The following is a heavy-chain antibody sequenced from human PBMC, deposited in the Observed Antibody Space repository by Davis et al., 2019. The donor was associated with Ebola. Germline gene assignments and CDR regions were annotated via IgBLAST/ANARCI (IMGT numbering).Heavy chain of an antibody. CDR3: ARVRALHYFDY. J-gene: IGHJ4*02. CDR1: GYTFTSYY. Sequence: AASVKVSCKASGYTFTSYYMHWVRQAPGQGLEWMGIINPSGGSTSYAQKFQGRVTMARDTSTSTVYMELSSLRSEDTAVYYCARVRALHYFDYWGQGTLVTVSS. V-gene: IGHV1-46*01. CDR2: INPSGGST.